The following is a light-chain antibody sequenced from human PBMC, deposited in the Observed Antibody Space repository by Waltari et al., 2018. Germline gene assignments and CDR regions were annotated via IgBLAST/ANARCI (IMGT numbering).Light chain of an antibody. CDR3: QSADTRSSFWV. Sequence: SYELTQPTSVSVSPGQTARITCSGSALANEYAFWYQQKPGQAPVLGIYRDSERPSGIPGRFSGSNSGTTVTLTISGVQAEDEADYYCQSADTRSSFWVFGGGTKLTVV. J-gene: IGLJ3*02. CDR1: ALANEY. V-gene: IGLV3-25*03. CDR2: RDS.